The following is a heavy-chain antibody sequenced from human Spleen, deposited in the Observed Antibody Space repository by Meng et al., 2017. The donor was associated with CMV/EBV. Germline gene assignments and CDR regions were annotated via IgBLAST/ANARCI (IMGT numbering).Heavy chain of an antibody. V-gene: IGHV4-31*02. Sequence: SGGSLSSGSYYWSWIRQHPGKGLEWIGNIYYRGSTYYNPSLKSRVMISLDTSKNQLSLKLNSVTAADTAVYYCARESIVTAGTHLDYWGQGTLVTVSS. CDR1: GGSLSSGSYY. CDR2: IYYRGST. CDR3: ARESIVTAGTHLDY. D-gene: IGHD6-13*01. J-gene: IGHJ4*02.